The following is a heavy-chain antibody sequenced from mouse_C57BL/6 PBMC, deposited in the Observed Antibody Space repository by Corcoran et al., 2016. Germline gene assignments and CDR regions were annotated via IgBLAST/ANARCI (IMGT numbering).Heavy chain of an antibody. V-gene: IGHV1-18*01. Sequence: EVQLQQSGPELVKPGASVKIPCKASVYTFTDYSRDWVKQSHGKSLEWIGDIHPNNGGTIYNQKFKGKATLTVDKSSSTASMELRSLTSEDTAVYYCARDSSGYYAMDYWGQGTSVTVSS. CDR3: ARDSSGYYAMDY. D-gene: IGHD3-2*02. CDR1: VYTFTDYS. CDR2: IHPNNGGT. J-gene: IGHJ4*01.